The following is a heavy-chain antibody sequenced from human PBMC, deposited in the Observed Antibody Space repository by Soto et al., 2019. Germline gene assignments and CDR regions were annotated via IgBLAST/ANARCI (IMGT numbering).Heavy chain of an antibody. CDR1: GGTFSSYA. CDR3: ARERRSGRPIAAAGPFDY. J-gene: IGHJ4*02. CDR2: ITPIFGTA. D-gene: IGHD6-13*01. V-gene: IGHV1-69*13. Sequence: VASVKVSCKASGGTFSSYAISWVRQAPGQGLEWMGGITPIFGTANYAQKFQGRVTITADESTSTAYMELSSLRSEDTAVYYCARERRSGRPIAAAGPFDYWGQGTLVTVSS.